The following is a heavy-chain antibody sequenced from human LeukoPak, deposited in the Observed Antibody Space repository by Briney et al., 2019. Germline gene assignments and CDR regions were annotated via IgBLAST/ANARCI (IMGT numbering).Heavy chain of an antibody. CDR2: IYSGGST. CDR1: VFIFSSKY. V-gene: IGHV3-53*01. D-gene: IGHD6-25*01. J-gene: IGHJ6*02. Sequence: GGSLRLSCAASVFIFSSKYMSCVPQAPGRGREGGSVIYSGGSTYYADSVKGRFTISRDNSKNTLYLQMNSLRAEDTAVYYCARERCSGKNLSPMDVWGQGTTVTVSS. CDR3: ARERCSGKNLSPMDV.